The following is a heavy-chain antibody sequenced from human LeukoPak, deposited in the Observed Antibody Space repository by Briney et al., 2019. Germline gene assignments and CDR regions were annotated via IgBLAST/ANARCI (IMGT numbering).Heavy chain of an antibody. J-gene: IGHJ4*02. CDR3: ASRYCSGGSCYQ. V-gene: IGHV3-11*04. CDR2: ISSSGSTI. Sequence: GGSLRLSCAASGFTFSDYYMSWIRQAPGKGLEWVSYISSSGSTIYYADSVKGRFAISRDNAKNSLYLQMNSLRAEDTAVYYCASRYCSGGSCYQWGQGTLVTVSS. CDR1: GFTFSDYY. D-gene: IGHD2-15*01.